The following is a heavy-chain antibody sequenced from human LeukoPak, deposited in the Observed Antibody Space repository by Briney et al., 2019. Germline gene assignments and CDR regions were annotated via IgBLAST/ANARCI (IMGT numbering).Heavy chain of an antibody. Sequence: SETLSLTCTVSGGSISSSSYYWGWIRQPPGKGLEWIGSIYYSGSTYYNPSLKSRVTISVDTSENQFSLKLSSVTAADTAVYYCARHLDDYYDSSGYWDYWGQGTLVTVSS. CDR1: GGSISSSSYY. CDR3: ARHLDDYYDSSGYWDY. D-gene: IGHD3-22*01. J-gene: IGHJ4*02. V-gene: IGHV4-39*01. CDR2: IYYSGST.